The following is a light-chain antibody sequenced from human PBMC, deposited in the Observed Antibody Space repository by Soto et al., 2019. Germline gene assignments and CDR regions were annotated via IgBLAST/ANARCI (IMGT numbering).Light chain of an antibody. J-gene: IGKJ1*01. V-gene: IGKV3-20*01. CDR2: GAS. CDR3: QQYGSSPWT. Sequence: EIVMTQSPATLSLSPGERATLSCRASQSVSSNLAWYQQKPGQAPRLLIYGASSRATGIPDRFSGSGSGTEFTLTISRLEPEDFAVYYCQQYGSSPWTFGQGTKVYIK. CDR1: QSVSSN.